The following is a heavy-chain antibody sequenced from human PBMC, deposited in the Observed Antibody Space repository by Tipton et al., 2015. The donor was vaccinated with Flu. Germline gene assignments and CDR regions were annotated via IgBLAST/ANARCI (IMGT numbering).Heavy chain of an antibody. V-gene: IGHV4-4*07. Sequence: TLSLTCTVSGGSISSYYWSWIRQPAGKGLEWIGGIYSSGSTSYNPSLKSRVTMSVDTAENQFSLRLSSVTAADTAVYYCARSVTYYYDSSGSTFDYWGQGTLVTVSS. CDR2: IYSSGST. CDR1: GGSISSYY. J-gene: IGHJ4*02. CDR3: ARSVTYYYDSSGSTFDY. D-gene: IGHD6-19*01.